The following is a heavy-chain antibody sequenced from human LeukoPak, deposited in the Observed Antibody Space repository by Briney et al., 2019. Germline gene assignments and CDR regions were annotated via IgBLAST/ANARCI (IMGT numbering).Heavy chain of an antibody. Sequence: ASVKVSCKASGGTFSSYAISWVRQAPGLGLEWMGGIIPIFGTANYAQKFQGRVTITTDESTSTAYMELSSLRSEDTAVYYCARSPHYYDSSGYYYFDYWGQGTLVTVSS. V-gene: IGHV1-69*05. D-gene: IGHD3-22*01. CDR3: ARSPHYYDSSGYYYFDY. CDR1: GGTFSSYA. CDR2: IIPIFGTA. J-gene: IGHJ4*02.